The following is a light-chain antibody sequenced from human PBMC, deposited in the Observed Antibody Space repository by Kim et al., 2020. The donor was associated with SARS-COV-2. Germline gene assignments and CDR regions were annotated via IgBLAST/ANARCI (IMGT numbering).Light chain of an antibody. CDR3: QQYGTSRT. V-gene: IGKV3-20*01. Sequence: LSPGERATLPCRASQSVSSSYLAWYQQKPGQAPRLLIYGASSRATGIPDRCSGSGSGTDFTLTISRLEPEDSAVYYCQQYGTSRTFGQGTKVDIK. J-gene: IGKJ1*01. CDR2: GAS. CDR1: QSVSSSY.